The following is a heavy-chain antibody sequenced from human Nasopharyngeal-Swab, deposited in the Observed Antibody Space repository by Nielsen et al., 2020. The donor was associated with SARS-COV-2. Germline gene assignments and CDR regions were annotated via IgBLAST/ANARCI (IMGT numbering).Heavy chain of an antibody. V-gene: IGHV4-30-4*01. J-gene: IGHJ3*02. CDR3: ARRAMIGPLGSFDI. D-gene: IGHD3-22*01. CDR1: GGSISSGDYY. Sequence: SETLSLTCTVSGGSISSGDYYWSWIRQPPGKGLEWIGYIYYSGSTYYNPSLKSRVTISVDTSKNQFSRKLSSVTAADTAVYYCARRAMIGPLGSFDIWGQGTMVTVSS. CDR2: IYYSGST.